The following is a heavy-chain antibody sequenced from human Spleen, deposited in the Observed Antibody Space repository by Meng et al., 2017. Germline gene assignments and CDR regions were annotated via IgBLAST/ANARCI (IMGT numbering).Heavy chain of an antibody. J-gene: IGHJ5*02. Sequence: QVQLQESGPGLVKPSQTLSLTCTVSGGSISSGDYYWSWIRQPPGKGLEWIASIYYSGSTYYNPSLKSRVTISVDTSKNQFSLKLSFVTAADTAVYYCARYVFDSSSLYSNWFDPWGQGTLVTVSS. CDR1: GGSISSGDYY. D-gene: IGHD3-22*01. V-gene: IGHV4-39*01. CDR2: IYYSGST. CDR3: ARYVFDSSSLYSNWFDP.